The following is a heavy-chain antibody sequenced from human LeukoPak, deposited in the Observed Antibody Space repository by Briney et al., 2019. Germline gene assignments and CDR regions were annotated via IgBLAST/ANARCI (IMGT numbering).Heavy chain of an antibody. Sequence: PSETLSLTCAVYGGSFSGYYWSWIRQPPGKGLEWIGEINHSGSTNYNPSLKSRVTISVDTSKNQFSLKLSSVTAADTAVYYCARGIPLISSSFPYWGQGTLVTVSS. CDR1: GGSFSGYY. V-gene: IGHV4-34*01. D-gene: IGHD6-6*01. CDR2: INHSGST. J-gene: IGHJ4*02. CDR3: ARGIPLISSSFPY.